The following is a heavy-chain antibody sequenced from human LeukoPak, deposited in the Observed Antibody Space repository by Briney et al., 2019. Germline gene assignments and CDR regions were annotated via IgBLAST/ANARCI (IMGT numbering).Heavy chain of an antibody. CDR3: AGNGLNYYDSSGYGQYYYYYMDV. CDR1: GGSISSRSYY. V-gene: IGHV4-39*01. J-gene: IGHJ6*03. D-gene: IGHD3-22*01. CDR2: IYYSGST. Sequence: SGTLSLTCTVSGGSISSRSYYWGWIRQPPGKGLEWIGSIYYSGSTYYNPSLKSRVTISVDTSKNQFSLKLSSVTAADTAVYYCAGNGLNYYDSSGYGQYYYYYMDVWGKGTTVTISS.